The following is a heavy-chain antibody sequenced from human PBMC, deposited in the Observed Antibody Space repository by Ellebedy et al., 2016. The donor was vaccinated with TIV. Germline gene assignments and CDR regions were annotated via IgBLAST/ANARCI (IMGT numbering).Heavy chain of an antibody. D-gene: IGHD4-23*01. Sequence: ASVKVSCXASGYTLFYYGINWVRQAPGQGLEWMGWINTYNGNTDYAQKFQGRVTMTTDTSTGTAYMELRSLTSDDTAVYYCARETNTVVTRDHYYYGMDVWGQGTTVTVSS. CDR1: GYTLFYYG. J-gene: IGHJ6*02. CDR2: INTYNGNT. V-gene: IGHV1-18*04. CDR3: ARETNTVVTRDHYYYGMDV.